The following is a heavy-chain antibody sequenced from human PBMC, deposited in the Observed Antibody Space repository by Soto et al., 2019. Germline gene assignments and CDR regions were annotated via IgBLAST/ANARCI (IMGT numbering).Heavy chain of an antibody. CDR3: ARDAPIVVVPAAIGGGYHYYGMDV. CDR1: GGTFSSYA. J-gene: IGHJ6*02. Sequence: QVQLVQSGAEVKKPGSSVKVSCKASGGTFSSYAISWVRQAPGQGLEWMGGIIPIFGTANYAQKFQGRVTITADESTGTAYMELSSLRSEDTAVYYCARDAPIVVVPAAIGGGYHYYGMDVWGQGTTVTVSS. CDR2: IIPIFGTA. D-gene: IGHD2-2*02. V-gene: IGHV1-69*01.